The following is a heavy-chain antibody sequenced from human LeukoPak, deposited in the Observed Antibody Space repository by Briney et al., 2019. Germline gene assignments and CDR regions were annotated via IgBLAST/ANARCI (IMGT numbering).Heavy chain of an antibody. V-gene: IGHV3-53*01. CDR1: GFTVSSNY. CDR3: ARGDGYNSYYFDY. Sequence: GGSLRLTCAASGFTVSSNYMSWVRQAPGKGLEWVSVIYSSGNTYYVDSVKGRFTISRDNSKNTLYLQMNSLRAEDTAVYYCARGDGYNSYYFDYWGQGTLVTVSS. D-gene: IGHD5-24*01. CDR2: IYSSGNT. J-gene: IGHJ4*02.